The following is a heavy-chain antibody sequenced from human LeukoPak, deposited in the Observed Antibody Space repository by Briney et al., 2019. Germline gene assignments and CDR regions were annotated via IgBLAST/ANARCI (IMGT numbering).Heavy chain of an antibody. Sequence: PGASLTLSCAASGFTFRNYAMSWVRQAPGRGLEWVSAITGSGGTTWYADSVKGHFTISRDNSKNTLYLQMNSLGAEDTAVYYCTKWGDYDSLTGYYDSDCWGQGTLVTVSS. CDR1: GFTFRNYA. J-gene: IGHJ1*01. D-gene: IGHD3-9*01. CDR2: ITGSGGTT. CDR3: TKWGDYDSLTGYYDSDC. V-gene: IGHV3-23*01.